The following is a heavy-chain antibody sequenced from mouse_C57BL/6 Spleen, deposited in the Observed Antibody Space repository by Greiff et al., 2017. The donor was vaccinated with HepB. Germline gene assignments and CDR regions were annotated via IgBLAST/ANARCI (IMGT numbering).Heavy chain of an antibody. Sequence: VQLQQSGAELARPGASVKMSCKASGYTFTSYTMHWVKQRPGQGLEWIGYINPSSGYTKYNQKFKDKATLTADKSSSTAYMQLSSLTSEDSAVYYCARSAYYSNYGLAYWGQGTLVTVSA. V-gene: IGHV1-4*01. CDR2: INPSSGYT. D-gene: IGHD2-5*01. J-gene: IGHJ3*01. CDR3: ARSAYYSNYGLAY. CDR1: GYTFTSYT.